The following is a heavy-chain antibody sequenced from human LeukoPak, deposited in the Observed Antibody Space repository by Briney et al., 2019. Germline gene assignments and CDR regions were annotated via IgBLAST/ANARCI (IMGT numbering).Heavy chain of an antibody. CDR3: ARDPSSGWYGDFDY. D-gene: IGHD6-19*01. CDR1: GFTVSSNY. J-gene: IGHJ4*02. CDR2: IYSGGST. V-gene: IGHV3-53*04. Sequence: GGSLRLSCAASGFTVSSNYMSWVRQAPGKGLEWVSVIYSGGSTYYADSVKGRFTISRHNSKNTLYLQMNSLRAEDMAVYYCARDPSSGWYGDFDYWGQGTLVTVSS.